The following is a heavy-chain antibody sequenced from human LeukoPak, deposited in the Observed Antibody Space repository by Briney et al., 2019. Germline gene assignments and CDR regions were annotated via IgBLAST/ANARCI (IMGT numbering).Heavy chain of an antibody. CDR3: ARDRGYDFYLDGDAFDI. J-gene: IGHJ3*02. CDR2: IYYSGST. Sequence: PSETLSLTCTVSGGSISSSSYYWGWIRQPPGKGLEWIGSIYYSGSTYYNPSLKSRVTISVDTSKNQFSLKLSSVTAADTAVYYCARDRGYDFYLDGDAFDIWGQGTMVTVSS. V-gene: IGHV4-39*02. CDR1: GGSISSSSYY. D-gene: IGHD3-3*01.